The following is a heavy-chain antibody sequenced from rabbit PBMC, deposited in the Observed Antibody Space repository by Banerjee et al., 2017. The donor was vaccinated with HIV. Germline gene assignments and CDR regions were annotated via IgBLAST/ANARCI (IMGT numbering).Heavy chain of an antibody. V-gene: IGHV1S47*01. CDR2: IDPIFGST. CDR3: VRFASSSGHLAYYFNL. CDR1: GFDFSSYG. Sequence: QEQLVESGGGLVQPGGSLKLSCKASGFDFSSYGVSWVRQAPGKGLEWIGYIDPIFGSTYYANWVNGRFTITSHNAQNTLYLQLNSLTAADTATYFCVRFASSSGHLAYYFNLWGPGTLVTVS. D-gene: IGHD1-1*01. J-gene: IGHJ4*01.